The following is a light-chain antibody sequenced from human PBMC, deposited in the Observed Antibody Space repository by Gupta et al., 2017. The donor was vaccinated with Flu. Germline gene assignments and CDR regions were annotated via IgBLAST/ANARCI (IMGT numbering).Light chain of an antibody. CDR3: AAWDDSLSGWV. J-gene: IGLJ3*02. CDR2: RNN. V-gene: IGLV1-47*01. CDR1: SSNIGSNY. Sequence: QSVLPQPPSASGTPGTRVTISCSGSSSNIGSNYVYWYQQLPGTAPKLLIYRNNQRPSGVPDRFSGSKSGTPASLAISGLRSEDEADYYCAAWDDSLSGWVFGGGTKLTVL.